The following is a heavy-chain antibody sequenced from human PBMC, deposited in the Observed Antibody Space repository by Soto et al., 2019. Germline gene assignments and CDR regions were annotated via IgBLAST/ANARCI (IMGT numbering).Heavy chain of an antibody. V-gene: IGHV3-33*01. CDR1: GFTFSSYG. D-gene: IGHD4-4*01. CDR3: ASTLSTVTTVYYYYYGMDV. Sequence: PVGSLRLSCAASGFTFSSYGMHWVRQAPGKGLEWVAVIWYDGSNKYYADSVKGRFTISRDNSKNTLYLQMNSLRAEDTAVYYCASTLSTVTTVYYYYYGMDVWGQGTTVTVSS. J-gene: IGHJ6*02. CDR2: IWYDGSNK.